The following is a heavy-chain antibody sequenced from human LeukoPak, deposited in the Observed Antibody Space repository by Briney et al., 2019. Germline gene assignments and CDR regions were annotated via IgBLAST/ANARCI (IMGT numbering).Heavy chain of an antibody. J-gene: IGHJ4*02. Sequence: GGSLRLSCAASGFTFSSYSMNWVRQAPGKGLEWVSYISSSSSTIYYADSVKGRFTISRDNAKNSLYLQMNSLRAEDTAVYYCAREDPRGYCSSTSCPRFDYWGQGTLVTVSS. D-gene: IGHD2-2*01. CDR3: AREDPRGYCSSTSCPRFDY. V-gene: IGHV3-48*01. CDR1: GFTFSSYS. CDR2: ISSSSSTI.